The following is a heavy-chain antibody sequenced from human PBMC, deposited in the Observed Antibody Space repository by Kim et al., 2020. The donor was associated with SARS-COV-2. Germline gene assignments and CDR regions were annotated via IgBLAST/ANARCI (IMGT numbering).Heavy chain of an antibody. Sequence: GGSLRLSCAASGFSFGDSYMTWIRQAPGKGLEWLSCISNSDTTIYTDSVKGRFTISRDNAKNSLFLQMNSLRAEDTAVYYCARGESIFDYWGQGALVTVSS. CDR1: GFSFGDSY. CDR3: ARGESIFDY. J-gene: IGHJ4*02. V-gene: IGHV3-11*01. CDR2: ISNSDTTI.